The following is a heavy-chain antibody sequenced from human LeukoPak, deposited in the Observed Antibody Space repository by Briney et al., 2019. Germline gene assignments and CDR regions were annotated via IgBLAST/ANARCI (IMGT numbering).Heavy chain of an antibody. CDR2: IKQDGSEK. Sequence: PGGSLRLSCAASGFTFSSYWMSWVRQAPGKGLEWVANIKQDGSEKYYVDSVKGRFTISRDNAKNSLYLQMNSLRAEDTAVYYCASRTYDSSGYYLYYFDYWGQGTLVTVSS. J-gene: IGHJ4*02. CDR1: GFTFSSYW. V-gene: IGHV3-7*01. D-gene: IGHD3-22*01. CDR3: ASRTYDSSGYYLYYFDY.